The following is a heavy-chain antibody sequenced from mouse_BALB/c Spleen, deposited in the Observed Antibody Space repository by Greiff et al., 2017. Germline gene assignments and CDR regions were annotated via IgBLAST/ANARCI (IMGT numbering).Heavy chain of an antibody. J-gene: IGHJ4*01. CDR2: INPSTGYT. D-gene: IGHD1-2*01. CDR1: GYTFTSYW. Sequence: VQLQQSGAELAKPGASVKMSCKASGYTFTSYWMHWVKQRPGQGLEWIGYINPSTGYTEYNQKFKDKATLTADKSSSTACMQLSSLTSEDSAVYYCARNYGYDAMDYWGQGTSVTVSS. V-gene: IGHV1-7*01. CDR3: ARNYGYDAMDY.